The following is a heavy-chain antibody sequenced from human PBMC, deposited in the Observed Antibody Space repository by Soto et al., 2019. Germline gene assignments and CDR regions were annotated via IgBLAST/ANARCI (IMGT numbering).Heavy chain of an antibody. D-gene: IGHD2-21*02. CDR3: ARVGHVVVVTAALDY. V-gene: IGHV1-46*01. Sequence: QVQLVQSGAEVKKPGASVKVSCKASGDTFTDYYIHWVRQAPGQGLEWMGTVNPSGGHTTYAQHCQGRMTMTRDTSPSTLYMELASLTSEDTAIYFCARVGHVVVVTAALDYWGQGTLVTVSS. CDR1: GDTFTDYY. J-gene: IGHJ4*02. CDR2: VNPSGGHT.